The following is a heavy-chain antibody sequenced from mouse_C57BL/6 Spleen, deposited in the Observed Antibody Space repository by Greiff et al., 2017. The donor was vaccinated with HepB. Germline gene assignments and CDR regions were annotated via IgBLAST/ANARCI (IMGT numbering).Heavy chain of an antibody. CDR3: ARDRSYDEDAMDY. CDR1: GFTFSSYA. V-gene: IGHV5-4*01. CDR2: ISDGGSYT. D-gene: IGHD2-12*01. Sequence: EVQLQESGGGLVKPGGSLKLSCAASGFTFSSYAMSWVRQTPEKRLEWVATISDGGSYTYYPDNVKGRFTISRDNAKNNLYLQMSHLKSEDTAMYYCARDRSYDEDAMDYWGQGTSVTVSS. J-gene: IGHJ4*01.